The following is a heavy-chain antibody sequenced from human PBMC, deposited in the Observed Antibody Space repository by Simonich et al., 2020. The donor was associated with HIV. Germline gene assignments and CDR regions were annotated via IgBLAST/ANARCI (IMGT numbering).Heavy chain of an antibody. J-gene: IGHJ4*02. Sequence: EVQLVESGGGLVKPGGSLRLSCAASGFTFSSFSRNWVRQAQGKGLEWVSSISSSSSYIYYADSVKGRFTISRDNAKNSLYLQMNSLRAEDTAVYYCASSIAAAGVGWGQGTLVTVSS. CDR3: ASSIAAAGVG. D-gene: IGHD6-13*01. CDR2: ISSSSSYI. V-gene: IGHV3-21*01. CDR1: GFTFSSFS.